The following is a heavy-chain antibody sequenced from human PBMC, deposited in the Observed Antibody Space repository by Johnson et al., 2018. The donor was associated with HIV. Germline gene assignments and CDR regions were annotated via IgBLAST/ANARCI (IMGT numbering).Heavy chain of an antibody. V-gene: IGHV3-30*04. J-gene: IGHJ3*02. CDR2: ISYDGSNK. CDR1: GFTFSTYT. Sequence: QVQLMESGGGVVQPGRSLRLSCAASGFTFSTYTLHWVRLAPGKGLEWVAVISYDGSNKYYADSVKGRFTISRDNAKNSLYLQMNSLRAEDTAVYYCANLEYARHDAFDIWGQGTMVTVSS. CDR3: ANLEYARHDAFDI. D-gene: IGHD1-14*01.